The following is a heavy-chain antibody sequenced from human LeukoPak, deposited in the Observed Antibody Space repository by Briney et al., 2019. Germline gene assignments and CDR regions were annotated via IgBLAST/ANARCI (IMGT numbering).Heavy chain of an antibody. D-gene: IGHD3-3*02. V-gene: IGHV4-31*03. CDR3: ARVGSPLLVINEYYFDH. J-gene: IGHJ4*02. Sequence: SETLSLTCTVSGGSISSGGYYWSWIRQHPGKGLEWIGYIYYSGSTYYNPSLKSRVTISVDTSKNQFSLKLSSVTAADTAVYYCARVGSPLLVINEYYFDHWGQGTLVTVSS. CDR2: IYYSGST. CDR1: GGSISSGGYY.